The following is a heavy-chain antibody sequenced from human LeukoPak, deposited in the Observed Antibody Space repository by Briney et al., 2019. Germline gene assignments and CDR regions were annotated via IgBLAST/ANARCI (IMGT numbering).Heavy chain of an antibody. CDR1: GYTFTSYG. CDR3: ARALLWLGEPSHIDY. J-gene: IGHJ4*02. CDR2: LTAYNDNT. D-gene: IGHD3-10*01. V-gene: IGHV1-18*01. Sequence: ASVKVSCKASGYTFTSYGISWVRQAPGQGLEWMGWLTAYNDNTNYAQKLQGRVTMTTDTSTSTAYMELRSLRSDDTAVYYCARALLWLGEPSHIDYWGQGTLVTASS.